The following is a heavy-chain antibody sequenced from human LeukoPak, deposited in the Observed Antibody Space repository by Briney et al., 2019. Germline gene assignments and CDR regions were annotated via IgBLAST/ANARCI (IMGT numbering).Heavy chain of an antibody. Sequence: GGSLRLSCAASGFTFSSYAMSWVRQAPGKGLEWVSAISGSGGSTYYADSVKGRFTISRDNSKNTLYLQMNSLRAEDTAVYYCAKAEEDSSSSGHFQHWGQGTLVTVSS. J-gene: IGHJ1*01. V-gene: IGHV3-23*01. CDR1: GFTFSSYA. CDR2: ISGSGGST. D-gene: IGHD6-6*01. CDR3: AKAEEDSSSSGHFQH.